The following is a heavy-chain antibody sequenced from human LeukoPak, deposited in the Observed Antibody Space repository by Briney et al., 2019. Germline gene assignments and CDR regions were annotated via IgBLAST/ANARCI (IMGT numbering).Heavy chain of an antibody. CDR3: VSQSYSGSDNYYFHY. CDR2: ISGSSERT. D-gene: IGHD1-26*01. V-gene: IGHV3-23*01. J-gene: IGHJ4*02. CDR1: GFMFSAYA. Sequence: GGSLRLSCVTSGFMFSAYAMSWVRQAPGKGLAWVSIISGSSERTYYTDSVKGRFTVSRDNSKNTLYLQMKSLRAEDTAVYYCVSQSYSGSDNYYFHYWGQGTLVAVSS.